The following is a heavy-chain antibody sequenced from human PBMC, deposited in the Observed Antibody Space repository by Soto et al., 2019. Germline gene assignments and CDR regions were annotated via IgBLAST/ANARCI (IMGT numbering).Heavy chain of an antibody. CDR2: MNPYSGKI. CDR1: GYTFTNYD. V-gene: IGHV1-8*01. J-gene: IGHJ5*02. Sequence: QVQLVQSGAEVKKPGASVKVSCKASGYTFTNYDINWVRQATGQGPGYMGWMNPYSGKIGYVEKLQGRVPMTSNTSISTAYMELSSLRFEDTAVYYCARGIPVYCGGATCYSGWFDPWGQGTLVTVSS. CDR3: ARGIPVYCGGATCYSGWFDP. D-gene: IGHD2-15*01.